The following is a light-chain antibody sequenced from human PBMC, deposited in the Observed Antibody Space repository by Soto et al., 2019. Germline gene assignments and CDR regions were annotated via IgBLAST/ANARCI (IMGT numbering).Light chain of an antibody. CDR1: QSISSW. CDR2: KAS. Sequence: DIQMTQSPSTLSASVGDRVTITCRASQSISSWLAWYQQKPGKAPKLLIYKASSLESGVPSRFSGSGSGTEFTFTISSLQPDDFATYYCQQYNSYLWTFGQGTKVEI. CDR3: QQYNSYLWT. V-gene: IGKV1-5*03. J-gene: IGKJ1*01.